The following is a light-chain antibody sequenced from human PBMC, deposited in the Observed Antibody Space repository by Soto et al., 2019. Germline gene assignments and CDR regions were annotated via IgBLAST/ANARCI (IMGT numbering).Light chain of an antibody. V-gene: IGKV1-39*01. CDR3: QHSYSTPLT. CDR2: AVS. CDR1: QSVKTY. J-gene: IGKJ4*01. Sequence: DIQMTQSPSSLSASVGDRVTITCRASQSVKTYLNWYHQKPGKAPKALIYAVSSLQSGVPSRFSGSGSWTDFTLTVSCLQHEDFATYYCQHSYSTPLTFGGGTTVEIK.